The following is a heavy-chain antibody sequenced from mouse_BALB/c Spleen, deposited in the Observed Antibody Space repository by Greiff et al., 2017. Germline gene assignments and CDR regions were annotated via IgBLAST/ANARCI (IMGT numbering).Heavy chain of an antibody. J-gene: IGHJ3*01. CDR3: ARGYDYDGFAY. Sequence: EVKLMESGGGLVKPGGSLKLSCAASGFTFSDYYMYWVRQTPEKRLEWVATISDGGSYTYYPDSVKGRFTISRDNAKNNLYLQMSSLKSEDTAMYYCARGYDYDGFAYWGQGTLVTVSA. CDR1: GFTFSDYY. V-gene: IGHV5-4*02. CDR2: ISDGGSYT. D-gene: IGHD2-4*01.